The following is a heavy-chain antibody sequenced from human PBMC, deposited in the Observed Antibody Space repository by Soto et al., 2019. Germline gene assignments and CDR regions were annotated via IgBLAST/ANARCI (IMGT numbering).Heavy chain of an antibody. V-gene: IGHV3-23*01. CDR2: ITDNGGST. Sequence: GRAPRLSCAASGFTFSRAGMSWFRPAPGKGLEWVSLITDNGGSTYYADSVKGRFTISRDNTKNTLFLQMNSLRAEDTAVYYCAKERATTTAFDYWGQGALVTVSS. D-gene: IGHD4-17*01. CDR3: AKERATTTAFDY. CDR1: GFTFSRAG. J-gene: IGHJ4*02.